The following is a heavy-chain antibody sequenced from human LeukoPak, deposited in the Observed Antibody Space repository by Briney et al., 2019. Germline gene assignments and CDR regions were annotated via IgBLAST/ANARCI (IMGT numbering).Heavy chain of an antibody. J-gene: IGHJ6*03. D-gene: IGHD3-3*01. V-gene: IGHV1-8*01. Sequence: ASVKVSCKASGYTFTSHDINWVRQATGQGLEWMGWMNPNSGNTGYAQKFQGRVTMTRNTSISTAYMELSSLRSEDTAVYYCARGLKGVVMNYYYYYMDVWGKGTTVTVSS. CDR3: ARGLKGVVMNYYYYYMDV. CDR1: GYTFTSHD. CDR2: MNPNSGNT.